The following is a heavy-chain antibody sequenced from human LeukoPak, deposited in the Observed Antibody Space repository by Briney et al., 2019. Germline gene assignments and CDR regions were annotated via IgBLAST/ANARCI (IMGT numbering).Heavy chain of an antibody. CDR3: ARECRDSSSRYGLGSDY. Sequence: GEPLTLSCAASGFTFSDYSMTWIRQAPGKGLEWVSYIYNSGGYTNYAAPGRGRFTISRDNAKNSLYLQMNSLRAEDTAVYYCARECRDSSSRYGLGSDYWGQGTLVTVSS. V-gene: IGHV3-11*05. CDR2: IYNSGGYT. CDR1: GFTFSDYS. J-gene: IGHJ4*02. D-gene: IGHD6-13*01.